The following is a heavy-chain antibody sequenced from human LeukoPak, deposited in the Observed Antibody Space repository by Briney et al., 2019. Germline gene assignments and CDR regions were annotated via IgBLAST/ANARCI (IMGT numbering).Heavy chain of an antibody. CDR3: ARGQYCSSTSCEGMFDP. V-gene: IGHV4-61*02. CDR1: GGSISSGSYY. J-gene: IGHJ5*02. Sequence: SQTLSLTCTVSGGSISSGSYYWSWIRQPAGKGLEWIGRIYTSGSTNYNPSLKSRVTISVDTSKNQFSLKLSSVTAADMAVYYCARGQYCSSTSCEGMFDPWGQGTLVTVSS. D-gene: IGHD2-2*01. CDR2: IYTSGST.